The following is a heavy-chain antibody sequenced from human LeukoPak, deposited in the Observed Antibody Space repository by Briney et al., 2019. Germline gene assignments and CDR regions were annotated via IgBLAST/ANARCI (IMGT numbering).Heavy chain of an antibody. CDR3: TTYSGSGTYYA. CDR2: IKSKTDGGTT. J-gene: IGHJ5*02. CDR1: GFTFSSYG. D-gene: IGHD3-10*01. Sequence: PGGSLRLSCAASGFTFSSYGMHWVRQAPGKRLEPVGRIKSKTDGGTTDYAAPVKGRFTISRDDSKNTLYLQMNSLETEDTAVYYCTTYSGSGTYYAWGQGTLVTVSS. V-gene: IGHV3-15*01.